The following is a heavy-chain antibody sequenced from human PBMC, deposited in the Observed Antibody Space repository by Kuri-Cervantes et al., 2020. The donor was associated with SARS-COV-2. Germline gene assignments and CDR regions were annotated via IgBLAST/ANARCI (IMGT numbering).Heavy chain of an antibody. D-gene: IGHD6-13*01. CDR1: GYTFTSYG. V-gene: IGHV1-18*01. J-gene: IGHJ6*03. Sequence: ASVKVSCKASGYTFTSYGISWVRQAPGQVLEWMGWISAYNGNTNYAQKLQGRVTMTTDTSTSTAYMKLRSLRSDDTAVYYCARERGSWYVPLRTYYYYYMDVWGKGTTVTVSS. CDR2: ISAYNGNT. CDR3: ARERGSWYVPLRTYYYYYMDV.